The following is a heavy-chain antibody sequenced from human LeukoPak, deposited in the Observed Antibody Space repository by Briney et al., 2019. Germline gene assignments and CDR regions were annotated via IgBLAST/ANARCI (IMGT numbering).Heavy chain of an antibody. V-gene: IGHV4-34*01. CDR3: ARLAARGIYYYYGMDV. Sequence: SETLSLTCAVYGESFSGYSWSWIRQPPGKGLEWIGEINHSGSANYNPSLKSRVTISVDTSKNQFSLKLSSVTAADTAVYYCARLAARGIYYYYGMDVWGQGTTVTVSS. CDR1: GESFSGYS. CDR2: INHSGSA. J-gene: IGHJ6*02. D-gene: IGHD6-6*01.